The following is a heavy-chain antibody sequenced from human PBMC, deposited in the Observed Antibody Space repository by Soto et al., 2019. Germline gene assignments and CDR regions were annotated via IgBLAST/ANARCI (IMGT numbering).Heavy chain of an antibody. V-gene: IGHV3-23*01. CDR3: ARERGTMVRGPFAENYYYYGMDV. D-gene: IGHD3-10*01. CDR1: GFTFSSYA. Sequence: GGSLRLSCAASGFTFSSYAMSWVRQAPGKGLEWVSAISGSGGSTYYADSVKGRFTISRDNSKNTLYLQMNSLRAEDTAVYYCARERGTMVRGPFAENYYYYGMDVWGQGTTVTVSS. J-gene: IGHJ6*02. CDR2: ISGSGGST.